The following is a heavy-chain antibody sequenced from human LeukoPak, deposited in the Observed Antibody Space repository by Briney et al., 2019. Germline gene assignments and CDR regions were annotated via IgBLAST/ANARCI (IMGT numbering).Heavy chain of an antibody. CDR3: ARSETYGGWFDP. V-gene: IGHV1-69*06. CDR1: GGTFSSNA. D-gene: IGHD3-10*01. CDR2: TIVVVGTA. J-gene: IGHJ5*02. Sequence: SVTVSCKASGGTFSSNATSWVRQAPGEGLEWMGGTIVVVGTANYTQKFEGRVTITADKSTSTAYMELRSLRSEDTAVYYCARSETYGGWFDPWGQGTLVTVSS.